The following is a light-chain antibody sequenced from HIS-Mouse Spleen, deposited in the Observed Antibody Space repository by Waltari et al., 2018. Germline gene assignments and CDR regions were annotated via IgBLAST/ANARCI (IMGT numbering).Light chain of an antibody. CDR2: GKN. Sequence: SSELTQDPAVSVALGQTVMITCQGDSLRIYYASWYQQKPGQAPVLVIYGKNNRPSGSPDRFAGSRSGNTASLTITGAQAEDEADYYCNPRDSSGNHLVFGGGTKLTVL. CDR1: SLRIYY. J-gene: IGLJ2*01. V-gene: IGLV3-19*01. CDR3: NPRDSSGNHLV.